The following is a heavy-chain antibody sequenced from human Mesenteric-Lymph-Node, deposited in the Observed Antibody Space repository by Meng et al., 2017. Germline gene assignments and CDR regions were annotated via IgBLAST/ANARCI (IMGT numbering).Heavy chain of an antibody. Sequence: QVPLVQSGAEVKKPGASVKVSCKASGYTFTGYYMHWVRQAPGQGLEWMGRINPNSGGTNYAQKFQGRVTMTRDTSISTAYMELSSLRSEDTAVYYCARDCGDVRGGFDFWGQGALVTVSS. CDR2: INPNSGGT. CDR1: GYTFTGYY. V-gene: IGHV1-2*06. D-gene: IGHD3-10*02. CDR3: ARDCGDVRGGFDF. J-gene: IGHJ4*02.